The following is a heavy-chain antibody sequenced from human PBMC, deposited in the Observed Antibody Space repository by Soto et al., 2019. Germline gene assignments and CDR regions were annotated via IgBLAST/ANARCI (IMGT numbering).Heavy chain of an antibody. CDR2: IYYSWST. D-gene: IGHD1-26*01. CDR3: ARGGSAVGLIRLGY. Sequence: SVTLSLTCTVSGGSISSYYRSWIRQPPGKGLEWFGYIYYSWSTNYNPSLKSRVTISVDTSKNHFSLKLSSVTAADTAAHYCARGGSAVGLIRLGYWGQGTLVTVSS. V-gene: IGHV4-59*01. J-gene: IGHJ4*02. CDR1: GGSISSYY.